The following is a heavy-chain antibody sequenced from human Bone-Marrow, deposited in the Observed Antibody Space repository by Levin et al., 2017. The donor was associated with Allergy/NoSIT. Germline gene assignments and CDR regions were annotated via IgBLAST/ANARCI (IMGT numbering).Heavy chain of an antibody. Sequence: GGSLRLSCAASGFSFSTYSMNWVRQAPGKGLEWVSSISSSGDYIYYADSLKGRFTISRDNAKNSLYLQMNSLGVEDTAMYYCARDFIAATGLMDVWGKGTTVTVSS. J-gene: IGHJ6*03. CDR3: ARDFIAATGLMDV. V-gene: IGHV3-21*01. CDR2: ISSSGDYI. CDR1: GFSFSTYS. D-gene: IGHD6-13*01.